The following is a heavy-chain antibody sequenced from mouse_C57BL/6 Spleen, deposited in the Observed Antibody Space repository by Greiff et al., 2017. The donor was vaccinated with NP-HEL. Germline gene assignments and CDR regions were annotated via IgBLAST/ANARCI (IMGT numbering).Heavy chain of an antibody. CDR3: TQYPWFAY. J-gene: IGHJ3*01. V-gene: IGHV6-6*01. CDR1: GFTFSDAW. Sequence: EVMLVESGGGLVQPGGSMKLSCAASGFTFSDAWVDWVRQSPETGLEWVAEIRNKANNHATYYAESVKGRFTISRDDSKSSVYLQMNSLRAEDTGIYYCTQYPWFAYWGQGTLVTVSA. CDR2: IRNKANNHAT. D-gene: IGHD5-1*01.